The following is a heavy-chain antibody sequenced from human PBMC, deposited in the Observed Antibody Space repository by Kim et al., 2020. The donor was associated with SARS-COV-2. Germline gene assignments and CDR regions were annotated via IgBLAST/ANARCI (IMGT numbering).Heavy chain of an antibody. D-gene: IGHD3-22*01. CDR2: IYYSGST. Sequence: SETLSLTCTVSGGSISSSSYYWGWIRQPPGKGLEWIGSIYYSGSTYYNPSLKSRVTISVDTSKNQFSLKLSSVTAADTAVYYCASATMIVVVITTFGYWGQGTLVSVAS. CDR3: ASATMIVVVITTFGY. CDR1: GGSISSSSYY. V-gene: IGHV4-39*07. J-gene: IGHJ4*02.